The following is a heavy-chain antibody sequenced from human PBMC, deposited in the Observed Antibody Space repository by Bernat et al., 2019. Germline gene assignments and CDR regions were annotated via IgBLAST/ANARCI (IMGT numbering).Heavy chain of an antibody. CDR2: TIPIFGTA. CDR1: GGTFSSYL. CDR3: ARRSAWGTIFGVVNAFRDYYYGMDV. V-gene: IGHV1-69*12. D-gene: IGHD3-3*01. Sequence: QVQLVQSGAEVQKPGSSVKVSCKASGGTFSSYLISWVRHAPGPGLEWMGGTIPIFGTANYAQKFQGRGTMTADESTSTGYMELSSRRSEDTAVYYCARRSAWGTIFGVVNAFRDYYYGMDVWGQGTTVTVSS. J-gene: IGHJ6*02.